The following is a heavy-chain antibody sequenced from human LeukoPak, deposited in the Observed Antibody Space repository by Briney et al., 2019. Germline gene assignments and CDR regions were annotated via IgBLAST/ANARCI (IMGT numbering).Heavy chain of an antibody. CDR1: GFTFSSYA. D-gene: IGHD3-10*01. Sequence: PGGSLRLSCAASGFTFSSYAMSWVRQAPGKGLEWVSTISGSGSSTYHADSVKGRFTISRDNSKNTLYLQMNSLRAEDTAVYYCARARYGSGSYYFDYWGQGTLVTVSS. CDR2: ISGSGSST. V-gene: IGHV3-23*01. CDR3: ARARYGSGSYYFDY. J-gene: IGHJ4*02.